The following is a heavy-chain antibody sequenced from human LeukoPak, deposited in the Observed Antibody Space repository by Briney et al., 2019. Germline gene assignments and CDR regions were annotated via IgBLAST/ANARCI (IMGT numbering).Heavy chain of an antibody. D-gene: IGHD1-26*01. CDR2: ISSSISYV. V-gene: IGHV3-21*01. Sequence: GGSLRLSCAASGFTFSTYNMNWVRQAPGKGLEWVSSISSSISYVYYADSLKGRFTISRDNAKNSLYLQMNNLRAEDTAVYCCAREMKGGSYGIGAFDIWGQGTMVTVSS. J-gene: IGHJ3*02. CDR3: AREMKGGSYGIGAFDI. CDR1: GFTFSTYN.